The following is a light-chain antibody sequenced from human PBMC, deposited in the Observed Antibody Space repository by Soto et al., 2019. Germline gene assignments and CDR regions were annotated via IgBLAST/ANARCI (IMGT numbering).Light chain of an antibody. CDR3: QQYGTSPYT. J-gene: IGKJ2*01. CDR1: QSVRSSY. Sequence: DIVLTQSPGTLSLSPGERAMLSCRASQSVRSSYLAWYQQKPGQAPRLLIYGAASRATGVPDRFSGSGSGTDFTFVISGLEPEDFAVYYCQQYGTSPYTFGHGTKLEIK. V-gene: IGKV3-20*01. CDR2: GAA.